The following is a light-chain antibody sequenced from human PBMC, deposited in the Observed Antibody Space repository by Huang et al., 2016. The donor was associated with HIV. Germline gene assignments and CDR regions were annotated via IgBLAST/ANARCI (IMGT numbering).Light chain of an antibody. V-gene: IGKV3-15*01. CDR3: QHYNNWPWWT. J-gene: IGKJ1*01. Sequence: EVVMTQSPAILSVSPGERATLSCRASQSVTSNLAWDQQKPGQAPRLLIYSASTRAAGIPARFSGSGSGTEVTLTISSLQSEDFAVYYCQHYNNWPWWTFGQGTKVEIK. CDR2: SAS. CDR1: QSVTSN.